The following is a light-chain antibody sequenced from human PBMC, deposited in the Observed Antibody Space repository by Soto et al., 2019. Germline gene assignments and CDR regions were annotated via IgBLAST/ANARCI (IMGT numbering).Light chain of an antibody. J-gene: IGKJ1*01. CDR2: GAS. CDR3: QQYGSSLWT. V-gene: IGKV3-20*01. Sequence: EIVLTQSPGTLSLSPGERATPSCRASQGVTSSYLAWYQQKPGQAPRLLIYGASSRATGIPDRFSGSGAGTDFTLTISRLEPEDFAVYYCQQYGSSLWTFGQGTKVEIK. CDR1: QGVTSSY.